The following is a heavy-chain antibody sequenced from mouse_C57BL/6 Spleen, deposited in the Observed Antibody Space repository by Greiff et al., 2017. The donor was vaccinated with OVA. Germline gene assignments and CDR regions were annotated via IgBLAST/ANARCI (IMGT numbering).Heavy chain of an antibody. CDR1: GYTFTSYW. J-gene: IGHJ1*03. Sequence: QVQLQQSGAELVMPGASVKLSCKASGYTFTSYWMHWVKQRPGQGLEWIGEIDPSDSYTNYNQKFKGKSTLTVDKSSSTAYMQLSSLTSEDSAVYYCARHYGSPYWYFDVWGTGTTVTVSS. CDR3: ARHYGSPYWYFDV. V-gene: IGHV1-69*01. CDR2: IDPSDSYT. D-gene: IGHD1-1*01.